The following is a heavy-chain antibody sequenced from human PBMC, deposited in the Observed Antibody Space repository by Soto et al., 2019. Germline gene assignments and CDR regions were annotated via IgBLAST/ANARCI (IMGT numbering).Heavy chain of an antibody. CDR3: ARVEHCSSTSCYAFDY. CDR2: INPDSGGT. V-gene: IGHV1-2*02. J-gene: IGHJ4*02. Sequence: QVQLVQSGAEVKKPGASVKVSCKTSGYTFTGHYIHWVRQAPGQGLEWMGGINPDSGGTNYAQKFQDRVTMNRDTSMSTDHMELSSLRSDDTAVHYCARVEHCSSTSCYAFDYCGTGTLVTVSS. CDR1: GYTFTGHY. D-gene: IGHD2-2*01.